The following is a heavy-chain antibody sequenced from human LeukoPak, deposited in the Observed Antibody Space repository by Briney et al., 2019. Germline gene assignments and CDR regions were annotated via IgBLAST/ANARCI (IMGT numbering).Heavy chain of an antibody. Sequence: ASVKVSCKASGYTFTGYYMHWVRQAPGQGLEWMGWINPNSGGTNYAQKLQGRVTMTTDTSTSTAYMELRSLRSDDTAVYYCARVWSIAVAGLYYYYGMDVWGQGTTVTVSS. CDR2: INPNSGGT. D-gene: IGHD6-19*01. V-gene: IGHV1-2*02. J-gene: IGHJ6*02. CDR3: ARVWSIAVAGLYYYYGMDV. CDR1: GYTFTGYY.